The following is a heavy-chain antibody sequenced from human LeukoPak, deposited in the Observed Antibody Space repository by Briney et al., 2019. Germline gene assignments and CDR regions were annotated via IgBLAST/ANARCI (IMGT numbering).Heavy chain of an antibody. D-gene: IGHD6-19*01. CDR2: IYYSGST. CDR1: GGSISSHY. CDR3: ARDRDSSGWYWFDH. J-gene: IGHJ5*02. Sequence: PSETLSLTCTVSGGSISSHYWSWIRQPPGKGLEWIGYIYYSGSTNYNPSLKSRVTISVDTSKNQFSLRLSSVTAADTAVYYCARDRDSSGWYWFDHWGQGTLVTVSS. V-gene: IGHV4-59*11.